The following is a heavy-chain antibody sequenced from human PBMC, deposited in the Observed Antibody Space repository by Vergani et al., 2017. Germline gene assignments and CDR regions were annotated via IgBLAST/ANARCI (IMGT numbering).Heavy chain of an antibody. CDR2: IYYSGST. J-gene: IGHJ6*03. CDR1: GGSISSYY. CDR3: ARAIPLLEWFHAYGAHYYMDV. V-gene: IGHV4-59*01. Sequence: QVQLQESGPGLVKPSETLSLTCTVSGGSISSYYWSWIRQPPGKGLEWIGYIYYSGSTNYNPSLKSRVTISVDTSKNQFPLKLSSVTAADTAVYYCARAIPLLEWFHAYGAHYYMDVWGKGTTVTGSS. D-gene: IGHD3-3*01.